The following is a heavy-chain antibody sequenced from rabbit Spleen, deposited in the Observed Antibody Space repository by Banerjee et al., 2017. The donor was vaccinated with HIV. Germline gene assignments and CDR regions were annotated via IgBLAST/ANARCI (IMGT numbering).Heavy chain of an antibody. D-gene: IGHD8-1*01. J-gene: IGHJ4*01. CDR1: GFSFSRSYY. CDR3: ARDGTDSSYYFDL. Sequence: QEQLVESGGGLVQPEGSLTLTCTASGFSFSRSYYMCWVRQAPGKGLEWIACISAGSSGSTYYATWAKGRFTISKTSSTVTLQLNSLTAADTATYFCARDGTDSSYYFDLWGQGTLVTVS. CDR2: ISAGSSGST. V-gene: IGHV1S45*01.